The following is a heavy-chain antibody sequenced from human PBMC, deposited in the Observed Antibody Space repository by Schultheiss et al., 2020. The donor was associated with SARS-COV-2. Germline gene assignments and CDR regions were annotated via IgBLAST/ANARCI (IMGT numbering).Heavy chain of an antibody. D-gene: IGHD3-3*01. CDR1: GFTFSSYS. CDR3: ARDLTIFGVAPYYYMDV. Sequence: GGSLRLSCAASGFTFSSYSMNWVRQAPGKGLEWVSSISSSSSYIYYADSVKGRFTISRDNAKNSLYLQMNSLRAEDTAVYYCARDLTIFGVAPYYYMDVWGKGTTVTVSS. V-gene: IGHV3-21*01. J-gene: IGHJ6*03. CDR2: ISSSSSYI.